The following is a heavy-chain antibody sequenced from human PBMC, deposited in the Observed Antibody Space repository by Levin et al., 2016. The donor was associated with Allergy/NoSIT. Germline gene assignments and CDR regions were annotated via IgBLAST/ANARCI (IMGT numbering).Heavy chain of an antibody. D-gene: IGHD3-10*01. CDR3: ARDLGSVRGVINLDY. J-gene: IGHJ4*02. CDR2: ISYDGSNK. V-gene: IGHV3-30-3*01. Sequence: VRQAPGKGLEWVAVISYDGSNKYYADSVKGRFTISRDNSKNTLYLQMNSLRDEDMAVYYCARDLGSVRGVINLDYWGRGTLVTVSS.